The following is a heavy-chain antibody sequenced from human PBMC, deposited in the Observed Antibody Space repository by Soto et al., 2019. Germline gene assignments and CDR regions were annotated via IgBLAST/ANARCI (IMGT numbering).Heavy chain of an antibody. J-gene: IGHJ4*02. D-gene: IGHD3-9*01. CDR2: IDWDGDK. CDR3: ARIYNDLLYGTYYFDY. V-gene: IGHV2-70*18. CDR1: GGSINSGDYS. Sequence: TLSLTCTVSGGSINSGDYSWTWIRQPPGKALEWLALIDWDGDKYYSTSLKTRLTISKDTSENQVVLTVTNVDPVDTATYYCARIYNDLLYGTYYFDYWGQGTLVTVSS.